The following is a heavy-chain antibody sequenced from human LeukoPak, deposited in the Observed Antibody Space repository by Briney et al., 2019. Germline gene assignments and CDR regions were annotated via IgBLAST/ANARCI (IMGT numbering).Heavy chain of an antibody. CDR1: GFTFSSYW. Sequence: GGSLRLSCAASGFTFSSYWMSWVRQAPGQGLERVANIKQDGSEKYYVDSVKGRFTISRDNAKNSLYLQMNSLRAEDTAVYYCASQGRIGDDYWGQVILVTVSS. CDR3: ASQGRIGDDY. J-gene: IGHJ4*02. V-gene: IGHV3-7*01. CDR2: IKQDGSEK. D-gene: IGHD1-26*01.